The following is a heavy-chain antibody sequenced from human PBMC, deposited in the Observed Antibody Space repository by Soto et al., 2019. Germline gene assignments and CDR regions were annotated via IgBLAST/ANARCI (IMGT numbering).Heavy chain of an antibody. D-gene: IGHD3-10*01. CDR3: ARGVGGLWFGELSKYYYGMDV. CDR2: IYYSGST. V-gene: IGHV4-30-4*01. J-gene: IGHJ6*02. CDR1: GGSISSGDYY. Sequence: SETLSLTCTVSGGSISSGDYYWSWIRQPPGRGLEWIGYIYYSGSTYYNPSLKSRVTISVDTSKNQFSLKLSSVTAADTAVYYCARGVGGLWFGELSKYYYGMDVWGQGTLVTVSS.